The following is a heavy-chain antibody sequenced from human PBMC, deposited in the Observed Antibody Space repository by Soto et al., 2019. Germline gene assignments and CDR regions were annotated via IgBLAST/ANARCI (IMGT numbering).Heavy chain of an antibody. V-gene: IGHV4-59*01. CDR2: IYYSGST. CDR1: GGSISSYY. D-gene: IGHD1-26*01. J-gene: IGHJ1*01. Sequence: SAETLSLTSTVSGGSISSYYWSWIRQPPGKGLEWIGYIYYSGSTNYNPSLKSRVTISVDTSKNQFSLKLSSVTAADTAVYYCARVSGTDMRWDGSYFQHWGQGTLVTVSS. CDR3: ARVSGTDMRWDGSYFQH.